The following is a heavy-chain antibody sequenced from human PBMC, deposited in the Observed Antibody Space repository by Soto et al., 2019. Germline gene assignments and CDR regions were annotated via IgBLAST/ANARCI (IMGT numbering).Heavy chain of an antibody. CDR2: ISSSSSYI. J-gene: IGHJ6*02. V-gene: IGHV3-21*01. D-gene: IGHD6-13*01. Sequence: PGGSLRLSCAASGFTFSSYSMNWVRQAPGKGLEWVSSISSSSSYIYYADSVKGRFTISRDNAKNSLYLQMNSLRAEDTAVYYCARDLPSYSSSSYGMDVWGQGTTVTVSS. CDR1: GFTFSSYS. CDR3: ARDLPSYSSSSYGMDV.